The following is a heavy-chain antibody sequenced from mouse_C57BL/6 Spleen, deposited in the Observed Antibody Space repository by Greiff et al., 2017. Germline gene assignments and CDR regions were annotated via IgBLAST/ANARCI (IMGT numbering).Heavy chain of an antibody. CDR1: GYTFTDYY. V-gene: IGHV1-26*01. J-gene: IGHJ3*01. D-gene: IGHD1-1*01. CDR3: ARDEATVVAPFAY. CDR2: INPNNGGT. Sequence: VQLQQSGPELVKPGASVKISCKASGYTFTDYYMNWVKQSHGKSLEWIGDINPNNGGTSYNQKFKGKATLTVDKSSSTAYMELRSLTSEDSAVYYCARDEATVVAPFAYWGQGTLVTVSA.